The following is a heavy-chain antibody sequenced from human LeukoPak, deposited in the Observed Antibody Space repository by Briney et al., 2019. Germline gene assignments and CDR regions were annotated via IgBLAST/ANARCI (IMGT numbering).Heavy chain of an antibody. J-gene: IGHJ3*02. Sequence: GGSLRLSCAASGFTFSSYSMNWVRQAPGKGLEWVSYISSSSSTIYYADSVKGRFTISRDNAKNSLYLQMNSLRAEDTAVYYCARGLPPPPLHAIAAAALVLRNAFDIWGQGTMVTVSS. D-gene: IGHD6-13*01. V-gene: IGHV3-48*01. CDR3: ARGLPPPPLHAIAAAALVLRNAFDI. CDR1: GFTFSSYS. CDR2: ISSSSSTI.